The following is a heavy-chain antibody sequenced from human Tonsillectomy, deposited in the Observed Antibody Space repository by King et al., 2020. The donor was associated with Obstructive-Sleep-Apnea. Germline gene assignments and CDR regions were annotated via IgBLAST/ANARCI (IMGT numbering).Heavy chain of an antibody. Sequence: QLVQSGGGVFQPGKSLRLSCAASGFTFGSFDIHWVRQAPGKGLEWVAVISYDGATNYYADSVKGRFTISRDNSKNTVYLQMIRLRAEDTAVYYCSKEREMYTSGWIFDSWGQGILVTVSS. CDR1: GFTFGSFD. V-gene: IGHV3-30*18. D-gene: IGHD6-19*01. J-gene: IGHJ4*02. CDR2: ISYDGATN. CDR3: SKEREMYTSGWIFDS.